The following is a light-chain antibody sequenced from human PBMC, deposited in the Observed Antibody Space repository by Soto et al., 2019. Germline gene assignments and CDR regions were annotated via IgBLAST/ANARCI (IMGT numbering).Light chain of an antibody. CDR3: QQHNPYSPYT. V-gene: IGKV1-5*03. Sequence: DIQMTQSPSTLSASVGDRVTITCRASQSITNCLAWYQQKPGKAPKLLIFDASTLRSGVPSRCSGSGSGTEFTLTISSLQPEDVATYYCQQHNPYSPYTFGQGTKLEIK. CDR1: QSITNC. J-gene: IGKJ2*01. CDR2: DAS.